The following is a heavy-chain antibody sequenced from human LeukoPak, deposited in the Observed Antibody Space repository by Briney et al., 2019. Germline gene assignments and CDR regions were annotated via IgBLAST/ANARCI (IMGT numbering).Heavy chain of an antibody. Sequence: ASVKVSCKASGYSFTGYYIHWVRQAPGQGLEWMGWINHNSGGANYAQKFQGRVTLTRDTSISTAYMDLSRLRSDDTAMYYCARWLQRDVYGDYWGQGTLVTVSS. D-gene: IGHD5-24*01. CDR3: ARWLQRDVYGDY. J-gene: IGHJ4*02. V-gene: IGHV1-2*02. CDR2: INHNSGGA. CDR1: GYSFTGYY.